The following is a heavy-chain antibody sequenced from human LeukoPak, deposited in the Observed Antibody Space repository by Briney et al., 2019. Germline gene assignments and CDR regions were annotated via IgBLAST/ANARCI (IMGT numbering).Heavy chain of an antibody. D-gene: IGHD6-13*01. V-gene: IGHV3-48*01. J-gene: IGHJ4*02. Sequence: GSLRLSCAGSGFAFSRYGMTWVRQAPGKGLEWVSYISGSSGTINYADSVKGRLTISRDNAKNSLYLQMNSLRAEDTAVYYCARVYSTSSSWYGDFDYWGQGTLVTVSS. CDR1: GFAFSRYG. CDR3: ARVYSTSSSWYGDFDY. CDR2: ISGSSGTI.